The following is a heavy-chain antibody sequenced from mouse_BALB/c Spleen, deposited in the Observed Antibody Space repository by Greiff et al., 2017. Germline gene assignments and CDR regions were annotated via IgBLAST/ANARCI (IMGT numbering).Heavy chain of an antibody. CDR3: ARKVYGKGNAMDY. J-gene: IGHJ4*01. Sequence: VQLVESGAELARPGASVKMSCKASGYTFTSYSMHWVKQRPVQGLEWIGYINPSSGFTNYNQKFKDKATLTADKSSSTAYMQLSSLTSEDSAVYYCARKVYGKGNAMDYWGQGTSVTVSS. D-gene: IGHD2-10*02. CDR2: INPSSGFT. V-gene: IGHV1-4*01. CDR1: GYTFTSYS.